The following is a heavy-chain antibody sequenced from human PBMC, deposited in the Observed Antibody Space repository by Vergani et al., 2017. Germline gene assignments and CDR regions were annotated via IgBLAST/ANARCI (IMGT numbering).Heavy chain of an antibody. CDR2: IWSKPYGGTT. V-gene: IGHV3-49*04. Sequence: EVHLVESGGGLVQPGRSLRLSCSGSGFTLGDYAMTWVRQAPGKGLEWVAFIWSKPYGGTTEYAASVKGRFTISRDDSKSIAYLQMSSLKAEDTAVYYCTRDRLDESYAYFDYWGQGTLVTVSP. J-gene: IGHJ4*02. CDR1: GFTLGDYA. D-gene: IGHD3-16*01. CDR3: TRDRLDESYAYFDY.